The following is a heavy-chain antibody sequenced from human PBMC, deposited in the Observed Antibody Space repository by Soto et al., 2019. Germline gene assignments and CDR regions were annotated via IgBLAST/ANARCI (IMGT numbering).Heavy chain of an antibody. J-gene: IGHJ6*02. CDR3: ARQGSGSEYPQYFYYGMDV. CDR1: GYTFTAYY. Sequence: QVQLVQSGAEVEKPGASVKVSCKTSGYTFTAYYIHWVRQAPGQGLEWMGWINPNSGVANYAQNFQGRVTVTRDTSISTVYMELSKMRSEDTTVYYCARQGSGSEYPQYFYYGMDVWGRGTTVAASS. V-gene: IGHV1-2*02. CDR2: INPNSGVA. D-gene: IGHD5-12*01.